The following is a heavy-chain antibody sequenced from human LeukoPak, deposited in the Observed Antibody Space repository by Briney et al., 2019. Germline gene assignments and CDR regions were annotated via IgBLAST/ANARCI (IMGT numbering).Heavy chain of an antibody. Sequence: NPSETLSLTCTVSGASISTSAYYWGWIRQPPGEGLDWIGNIYYSGSAYYNPSLKSRVTISVDASKNQFSLKLSSVTAADTGVYYCARTYDYIWGSFRSHSFDSWGQGTLVTVSS. CDR2: IYYSGSA. CDR3: ARTYDYIWGSFRSHSFDS. V-gene: IGHV4-39*01. CDR1: GASISTSAYY. D-gene: IGHD3-16*02. J-gene: IGHJ4*02.